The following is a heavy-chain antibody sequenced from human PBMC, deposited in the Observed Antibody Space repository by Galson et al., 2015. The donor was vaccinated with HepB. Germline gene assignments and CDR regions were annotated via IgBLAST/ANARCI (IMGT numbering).Heavy chain of an antibody. CDR3: ARQYDSSGYYAY. CDR1: GFTFSDYY. D-gene: IGHD3-22*01. J-gene: IGHJ4*02. CDR2: ISSSGSTI. V-gene: IGHV3-11*01. Sequence: SLRLSCAASGFTFSDYYMSWIRQAPGKGLEWVSYISSSGSTIYYADSVKGRFTISRDNAKNSLYLQMNSLRAEDTALYYCARQYDSSGYYAYWGQGTLVTVSS.